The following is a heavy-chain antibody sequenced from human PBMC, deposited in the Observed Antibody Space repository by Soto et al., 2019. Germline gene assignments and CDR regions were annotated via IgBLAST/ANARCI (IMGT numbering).Heavy chain of an antibody. D-gene: IGHD6-13*01. CDR1: GGSISSYY. CDR3: ARRYSSAFDI. Sequence: SEPLSHTCSVSGGSISSYYWSWIRQPPGKGLEWIGYIYYSGSTNYNPSLKSRVTISVDTSKNQFSLKLSSVTAADTAVYYCARRYSSAFDIWGQGTMVT. V-gene: IGHV4-59*08. J-gene: IGHJ3*02. CDR2: IYYSGST.